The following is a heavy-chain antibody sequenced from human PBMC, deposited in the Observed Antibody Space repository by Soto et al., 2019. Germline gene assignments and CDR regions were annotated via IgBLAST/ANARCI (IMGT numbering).Heavy chain of an antibody. J-gene: IGHJ4*02. CDR2: ISNTGGGT. V-gene: IGHV3-23*01. Sequence: LSLSCAASGFTFNNYAMNCVRQAPGMGLEWVATISNTGGGTYYADSVKGRFTISRDNSKNTLYLQMSSLRVEDTAVYYCAKDRIADHFDDWGQGTQVTVSS. CDR1: GFTFNNYA. CDR3: AKDRIADHFDD.